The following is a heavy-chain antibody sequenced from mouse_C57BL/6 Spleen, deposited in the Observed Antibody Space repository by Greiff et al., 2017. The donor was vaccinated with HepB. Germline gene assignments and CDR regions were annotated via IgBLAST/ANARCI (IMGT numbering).Heavy chain of an antibody. CDR2: ISSGSSTI. Sequence: EVKLMESGGGLVKPGGSLKLSCAASGFTFSDYGMHWVRQAPEKGLEWVAYISSGSSTIYYADTVKGRFTISRDNAKNTLFLQMTSLRSEDTAMYYCARGGYSNSFAYWGQGTLVTVSA. CDR1: GFTFSDYG. D-gene: IGHD2-5*01. V-gene: IGHV5-17*01. J-gene: IGHJ3*01. CDR3: ARGGYSNSFAY.